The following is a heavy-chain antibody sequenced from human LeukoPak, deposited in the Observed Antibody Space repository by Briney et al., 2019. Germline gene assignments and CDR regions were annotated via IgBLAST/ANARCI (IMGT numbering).Heavy chain of an antibody. CDR3: AKTQGSESYYKD. Sequence: GRSLRLSCAASGFTFSSYGMHWVRQAPGKGLEWVAVISYDGSNKYYADSVKGRFTISRDNSKNTLYLQMNSLRAEDTAVYYCAKTQGSESYYKDWGQGTLVTVSS. V-gene: IGHV3-30*18. J-gene: IGHJ4*02. CDR1: GFTFSSYG. D-gene: IGHD3-10*01. CDR2: ISYDGSNK.